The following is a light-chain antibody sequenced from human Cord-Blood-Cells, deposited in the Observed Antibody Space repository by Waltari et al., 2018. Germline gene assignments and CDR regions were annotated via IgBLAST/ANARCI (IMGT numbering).Light chain of an antibody. J-gene: IGLJ1*01. CDR1: SGDVRGYNY. CDR2: DVS. Sequence: QSALTQPRSVSGSPRQSVTISCTASSGDVRGYNYVPWYQQPPGKAPKLMIYDVSKRPSGVPDRFFGSKSGDTASLTISGLRAEDEADYYCCSYAGRYSYVFGTGTKVTVL. CDR3: CSYAGRYSYV. V-gene: IGLV2-11*01.